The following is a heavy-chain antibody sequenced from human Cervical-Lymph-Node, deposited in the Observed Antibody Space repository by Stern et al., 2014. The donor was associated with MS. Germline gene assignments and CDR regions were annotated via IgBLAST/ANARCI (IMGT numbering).Heavy chain of an antibody. CDR3: VRQVTVRSRFDY. CDR1: GGSISSSYY. J-gene: IGHJ4*02. V-gene: IGHV4-39*01. CDR2: IADTGRT. Sequence: QLQLQESGPGLVKPSETLSRTCTVSGGSISSSYYWGWIRQSSGKGLEWIGSIADTGRTFYNPSLKSRVTISVDTSNNQFSLQPTSVTAADTAVYYCVRQVTVRSRFDYWGQGTLVTVSS. D-gene: IGHD4-11*01.